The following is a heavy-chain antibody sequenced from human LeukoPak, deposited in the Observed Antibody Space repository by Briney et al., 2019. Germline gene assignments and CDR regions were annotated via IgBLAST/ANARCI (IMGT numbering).Heavy chain of an antibody. V-gene: IGHV3-21*01. D-gene: IGHD2-15*01. J-gene: IGHJ4*02. CDR2: ISSSSSYI. CDR1: GFTFSSYW. CDR3: AREYCSGGSCPLDY. Sequence: GGSLRLSCAASGFTFSSYWMSWVRQAPGKGLEWVSCISSSSSYIYYADSVKGRFTISRDNAKNSLYLQMNSLRAEDTAAYYCAREYCSGGSCPLDYWGQGTLVTVSS.